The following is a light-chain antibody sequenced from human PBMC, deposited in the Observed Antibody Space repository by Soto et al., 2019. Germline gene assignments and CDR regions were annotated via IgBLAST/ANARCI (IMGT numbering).Light chain of an antibody. CDR3: QQYNAYSRT. V-gene: IGKV1-5*01. CDR1: QSISDS. Sequence: DIQMTQSPSTLSASVGDRVTITCRASQSISDSLAWYQQKPGKAPDLLISDVSSLERGVPSRFSGSGSGTEFTLTISSMQTDDFATYFCQQYNAYSRTFGRGTKVGIK. J-gene: IGKJ1*01. CDR2: DVS.